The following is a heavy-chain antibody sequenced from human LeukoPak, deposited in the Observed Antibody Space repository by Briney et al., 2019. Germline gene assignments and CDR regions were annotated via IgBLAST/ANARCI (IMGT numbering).Heavy chain of an antibody. Sequence: SVKVSCKASGGTFSSYAISWVRQALGQGLEWMGGIIPIFGTANYAQKFQGRVTITTDESTSTAYMELSSLRSEDTAVYYCARDIPPHWDDAFDIWGQGTMVTVSS. CDR1: GGTFSSYA. V-gene: IGHV1-69*05. D-gene: IGHD7-27*01. CDR2: IIPIFGTA. CDR3: ARDIPPHWDDAFDI. J-gene: IGHJ3*02.